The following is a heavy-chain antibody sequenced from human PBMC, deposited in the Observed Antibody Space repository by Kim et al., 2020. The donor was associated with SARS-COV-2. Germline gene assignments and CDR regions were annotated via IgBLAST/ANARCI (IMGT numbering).Heavy chain of an antibody. V-gene: IGHV3-23*01. CDR3: AKDREWLVHRSFDY. Sequence: DSVKGRLTISSDNSKNTLYLQMNSLRAEDTAVYYCAKDREWLVHRSFDYWGQGTLVTVSS. D-gene: IGHD6-19*01. J-gene: IGHJ4*02.